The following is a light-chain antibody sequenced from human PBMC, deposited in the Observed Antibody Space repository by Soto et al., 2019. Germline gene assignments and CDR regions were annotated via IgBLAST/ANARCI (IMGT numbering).Light chain of an antibody. CDR2: QVT. CDR3: QSYDFSLSGNVV. CDR1: RSDVGDYDL. Sequence: QSALTQPPSVSGSPGQSVTISCTGARSDVGDYDLVSWYQQPPGTAPKLLIYQVTNRPAGVPDRFSGSKSGNTASLAITGLQAEDEGDYYCQSYDFSLSGNVVFGGGTKLTVL. V-gene: IGLV2-18*02. J-gene: IGLJ2*01.